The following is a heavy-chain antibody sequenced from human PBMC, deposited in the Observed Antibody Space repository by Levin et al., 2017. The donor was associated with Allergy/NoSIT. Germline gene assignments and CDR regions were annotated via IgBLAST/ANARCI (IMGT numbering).Heavy chain of an antibody. J-gene: IGHJ4*02. V-gene: IGHV4-39*07. CDR1: GGSITTSPYY. D-gene: IGHD1-26*01. CDR2: ISYYGST. Sequence: PSETLSLTCTVSGGSITTSPYYWGWIRQAPGTGLEWIASISYYGSTHYNSSLQSRVTISRDTSKNQFSLTLSSVTAADTAVYYCTRVYTGSAFEHWGQGTLVTVSS. CDR3: TRVYTGSAFEH.